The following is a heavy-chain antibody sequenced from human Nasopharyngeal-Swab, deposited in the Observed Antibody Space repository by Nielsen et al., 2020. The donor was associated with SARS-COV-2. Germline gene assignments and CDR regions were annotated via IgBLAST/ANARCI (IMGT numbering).Heavy chain of an antibody. J-gene: IGHJ4*02. CDR1: GYTFTSYY. Sequence: ASVKACKASGYTFTSYYMHWVRQAPGQGLEWMGIINPSGGSTSYAQKFQGRVTMTRDTSTSTVYMELSSLRSEDTAVYYCARDPSITIFGVVIMDYWGQGTLVTVSS. CDR3: ARDPSITIFGVVIMDY. D-gene: IGHD3-3*01. V-gene: IGHV1-46*01. CDR2: INPSGGST.